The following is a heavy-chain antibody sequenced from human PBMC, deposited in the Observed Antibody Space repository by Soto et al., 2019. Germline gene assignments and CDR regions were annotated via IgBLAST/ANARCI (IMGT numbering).Heavy chain of an antibody. J-gene: IGHJ4*02. D-gene: IGHD3-10*01. Sequence: PGGSLRLSCAASGFTFSGSAMHWVRQASGKGLEWVGRIRSKANSYATAYAASVKGRFTISRDDSKNTAYLQMNSLKTEDTAVYYCTRPDYYGSGSYPIVYWGQGTLVTVPQ. CDR3: TRPDYYGSGSYPIVY. CDR2: IRSKANSYAT. CDR1: GFTFSGSA. V-gene: IGHV3-73*01.